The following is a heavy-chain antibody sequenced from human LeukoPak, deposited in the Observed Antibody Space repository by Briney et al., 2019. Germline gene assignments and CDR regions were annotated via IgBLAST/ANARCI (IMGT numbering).Heavy chain of an antibody. D-gene: IGHD1-26*01. CDR3: ARGVSGSYYAEPFDY. CDR1: GYTFTSYA. J-gene: IGHJ4*02. Sequence: ASVKVSCKASGYTFTSYAMNWVRQAPGQGLEWRGWINTNTGNPTYAQGFTGRFVFSLDTSVGTAYLQVSSLKAEDTAVYYCARGVSGSYYAEPFDYWGQGTLVTVSS. CDR2: INTNTGNP. V-gene: IGHV7-4-1*02.